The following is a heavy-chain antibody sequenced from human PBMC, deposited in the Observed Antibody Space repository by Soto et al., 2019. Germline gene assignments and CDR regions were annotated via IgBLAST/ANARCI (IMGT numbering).Heavy chain of an antibody. CDR2: IIPILGIA. V-gene: IGHV1-69*02. CDR1: GGTFSSYT. J-gene: IGHJ4*02. CDR3: ATEADDYGDY. Sequence: QVQLVQSGAEVKKPGSSVKVSCKASGGTFSSYTISWVRQAPGQGLEWMGRIIPILGIANYAQKFQGRVTINXDKSTSTAYMELSSLRSEDTAVYYCATEADDYGDYWGQGTLVTVSS.